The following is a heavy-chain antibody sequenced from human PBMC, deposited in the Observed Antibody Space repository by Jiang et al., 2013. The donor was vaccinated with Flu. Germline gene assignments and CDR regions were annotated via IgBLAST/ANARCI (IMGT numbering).Heavy chain of an antibody. CDR3: ARDIRAVAGSWGWMVDV. V-gene: IGHV1-18*01. CDR2: ISAYNGNT. D-gene: IGHD6-19*01. J-gene: IGHJ6*02. Sequence: GQGLEWMGWISAYNGNTNYAQKLQGRVTMTTDTSTSTAYMELRSLRSDDTAVYYCARDIRAVAGSWGWMVDVWGQGTTVTVSS.